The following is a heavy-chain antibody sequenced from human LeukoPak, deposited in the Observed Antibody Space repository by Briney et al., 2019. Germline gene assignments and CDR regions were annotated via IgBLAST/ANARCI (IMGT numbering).Heavy chain of an antibody. CDR3: AKSSHYDFLPDAFDI. Sequence: GGSLRLSCAASGFSFSSCALSWVRQAPGKGLEWVSGIGSSADYTYYADSVKGRFTVSRDNSKNTLYLQMNSLRAEDTAVYYCAKSSHYDFLPDAFDIWGQGTVVTVSS. CDR2: IGSSADYT. CDR1: GFSFSSCA. D-gene: IGHD3-3*01. J-gene: IGHJ3*02. V-gene: IGHV3-23*01.